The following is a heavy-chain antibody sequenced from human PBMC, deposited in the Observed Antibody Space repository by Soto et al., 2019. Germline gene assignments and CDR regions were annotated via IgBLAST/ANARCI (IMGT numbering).Heavy chain of an antibody. CDR1: GGSISSGGYY. CDR3: ARDGRRGYFDY. CDR2: IYYSGST. V-gene: IGHV4-31*03. Sequence: PSETLSLTCTVSGGSISSGGYYWSWIRQHPGKGLEWIGYIYYSGSTYYNPSLKSRVTISVDTSKNQFSLKLSSVTAADTAVYYCARDGRRGYFDYWGQGTLVTVSS. J-gene: IGHJ4*02. D-gene: IGHD3-10*01.